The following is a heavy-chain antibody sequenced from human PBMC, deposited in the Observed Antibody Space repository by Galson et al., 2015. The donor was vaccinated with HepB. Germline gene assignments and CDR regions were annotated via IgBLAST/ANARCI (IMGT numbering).Heavy chain of an antibody. J-gene: IGHJ4*02. CDR3: ARGRYTVFGGFLDY. D-gene: IGHD3-3*01. CDR2: ISDDGSST. Sequence: SLRLSCAASGFSFTKYALHWVRRAPGKGLEWVAVISDDGSSTHYADSVKGRFTISRDNSQDTMFLELSSLRAEDTAVYYCARGRYTVFGGFLDYWGQGTLVTVSS. V-gene: IGHV3-30-3*01. CDR1: GFSFTKYA.